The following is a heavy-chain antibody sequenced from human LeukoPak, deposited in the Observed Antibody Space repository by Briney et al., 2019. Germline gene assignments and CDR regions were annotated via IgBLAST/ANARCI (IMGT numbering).Heavy chain of an antibody. V-gene: IGHV3-21*01. CDR1: GLAFTNYG. CDR3: ARGALPRSCTGTICYEGDYYYYMDV. D-gene: IGHD2-2*01. J-gene: IGHJ6*03. Sequence: PGGSLRLSCTASGLAFTNYGMNWIRQAPGKGLEWVSTITSASGYRYYADSVRGRFTISRDNAKNSLFLQMNSLRAEDTAVYYCARGALPRSCTGTICYEGDYYYYMDVWGKGTAVTVSS. CDR2: ITSASGYR.